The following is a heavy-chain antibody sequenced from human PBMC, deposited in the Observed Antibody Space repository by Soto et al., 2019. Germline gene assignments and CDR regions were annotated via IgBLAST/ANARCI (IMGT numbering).Heavy chain of an antibody. D-gene: IGHD3-16*01. J-gene: IGHJ4*02. V-gene: IGHV3-33*01. CDR1: GFTFSSYG. CDR3: ARERGAFGGVSRGPGPY. Sequence: PGGSLRLSCAASGFTFSSYGMHWVRRAPGKGLEWVAVIWYDGSNKYYADSVKGRFTISRDNSKNTLYLQMNSLRAEDTAVYYCARERGAFGGVSRGPGPYWGQGTLVTVSS. CDR2: IWYDGSNK.